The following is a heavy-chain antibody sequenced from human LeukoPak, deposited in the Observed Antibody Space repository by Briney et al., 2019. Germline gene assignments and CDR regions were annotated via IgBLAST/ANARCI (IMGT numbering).Heavy chain of an antibody. CDR1: GFTFSSYS. Sequence: PGGSLRLSCAASGFTFSSYSMNWVRQAPGKGLEWVSSIISIISYIYYADSVKGRFTIYRDNDKNSLYLQMNSMRAEDTAVYYCASRTYYCGSGLDGDAFDIWGQGTMVTVSS. D-gene: IGHD3-10*01. V-gene: IGHV3-21*01. CDR3: ASRTYYCGSGLDGDAFDI. J-gene: IGHJ3*02. CDR2: IISIISYI.